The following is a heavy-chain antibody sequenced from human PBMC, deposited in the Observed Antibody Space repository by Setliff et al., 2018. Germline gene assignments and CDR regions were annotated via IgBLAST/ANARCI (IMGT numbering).Heavy chain of an antibody. V-gene: IGHV1-18*01. CDR1: GYIFTSYG. Sequence: GASVKVSCKASGYIFTSYGISWVRQAPGQGLEWMGWISAYSDDTKYAEKFQGRVTMTTDTSTSTAYMELRSLRSDDTAVYYCARVGSGMDFDYWGQGTLVTVSS. J-gene: IGHJ4*02. D-gene: IGHD6-19*01. CDR3: ARVGSGMDFDY. CDR2: ISAYSDDT.